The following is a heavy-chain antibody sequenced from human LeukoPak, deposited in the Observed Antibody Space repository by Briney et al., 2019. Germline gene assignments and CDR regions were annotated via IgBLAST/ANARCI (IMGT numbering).Heavy chain of an antibody. CDR1: GFTFSSYS. J-gene: IGHJ4*02. CDR2: ISSSSSYI. D-gene: IGHD3-9*01. V-gene: IGHV3-21*01. Sequence: GGSLRLSCAASGFTFSSYSMNWVRQAPGKGLEWVSSISSSSSYIYYADSVKGRFTISRDNAKNSLYLQMNSLRAEDTAVYYCARDLSGYCNAVFDYWGQGTLVTVSS. CDR3: ARDLSGYCNAVFDY.